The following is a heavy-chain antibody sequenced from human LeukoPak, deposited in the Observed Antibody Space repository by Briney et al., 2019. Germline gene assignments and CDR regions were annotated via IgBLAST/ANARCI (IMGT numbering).Heavy chain of an antibody. CDR2: ISYDGSNK. Sequence: GGSLRLSCAASGFTFSSYAMHWVRQAPGKGLEWVAVISYDGSNKYYADSVKGRFTISRDNSKNTLYLQMNSLRAEDTAVYYCARDRRYYDSSGPYYYGMDVWGQGTTVTVSS. D-gene: IGHD3-22*01. J-gene: IGHJ6*02. CDR1: GFTFSSYA. V-gene: IGHV3-30*04. CDR3: ARDRRYYDSSGPYYYGMDV.